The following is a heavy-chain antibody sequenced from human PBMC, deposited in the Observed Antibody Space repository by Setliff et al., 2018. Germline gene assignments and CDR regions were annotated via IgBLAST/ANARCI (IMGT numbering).Heavy chain of an antibody. CDR1: GYTFRNYA. D-gene: IGHD5-18*01. CDR2: ISVYNGDT. Sequence: ASVKVSCKAPGYTFRNYAFAWVRQAPGQGLEWVGWISVYNGDTNYAQKFQGRVTLTTDTSTSTAYMELRSLTSDDSAFYYCARAPSVELVTIRTNSWFTYWGQGTPVTVSS. CDR3: ARAPSVELVTIRTNSWFTY. V-gene: IGHV1-18*01. J-gene: IGHJ4*02.